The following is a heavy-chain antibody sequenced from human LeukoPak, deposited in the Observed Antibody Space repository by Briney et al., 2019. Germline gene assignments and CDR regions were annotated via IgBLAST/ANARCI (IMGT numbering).Heavy chain of an antibody. D-gene: IGHD6-13*01. Sequence: GGSLRLSCAASGFTVSSNYMSWVRQAPGKGLEWVSVIYSGGSTYYADSVKGRFTISRDNSKNTLYLQMNSLRAEDTAVYYCAKDRGRQQLVHQGVAFDIWGQGTMVTVSS. CDR1: GFTVSSNY. CDR3: AKDRGRQQLVHQGVAFDI. J-gene: IGHJ3*02. V-gene: IGHV3-66*01. CDR2: IYSGGST.